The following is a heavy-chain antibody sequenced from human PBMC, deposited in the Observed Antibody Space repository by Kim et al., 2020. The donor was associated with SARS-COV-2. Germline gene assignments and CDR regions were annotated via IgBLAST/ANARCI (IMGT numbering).Heavy chain of an antibody. CDR2: IIPVFGTA. CDR1: GGTFSNNA. CDR3: ARDGRYGCASPVDAF. D-gene: IGHD2-15*01. Sequence: SVKVSCKASGGTFSNNAIRWVRQAPGQGLEWMGGIIPVFGTASYPQRFQGRVTVTTDDSTRTAYMELNSLRSEDTAVYYCARDGRYGCASPVDAF. J-gene: IGHJ3*01. V-gene: IGHV1-69*05.